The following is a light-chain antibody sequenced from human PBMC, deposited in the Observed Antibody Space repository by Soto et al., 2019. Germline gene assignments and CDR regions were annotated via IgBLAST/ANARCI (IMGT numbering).Light chain of an antibody. CDR2: AAS. CDR3: LQANTFPIT. V-gene: IGKV1-12*01. J-gene: IGKJ5*01. Sequence: DIQMTQSPASVSASVGDRVTITCRASQDISGWLAWYQQKPGKAPKLLIYAASSLQSGVPSRSSGSGSGTYFTLTTSSLQPEAFATHYCLQANTFPITFGQGTRLEIK. CDR1: QDISGW.